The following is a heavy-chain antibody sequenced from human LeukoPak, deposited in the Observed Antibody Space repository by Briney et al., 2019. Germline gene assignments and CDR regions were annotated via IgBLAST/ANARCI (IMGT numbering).Heavy chain of an antibody. D-gene: IGHD3-9*01. V-gene: IGHV1-24*01. CDR3: ATATIDTISSRDYYYYYGTDV. J-gene: IGHJ6*02. CDR2: FDPEDGET. CDR1: GYTLTELP. Sequence: ASVKVSCKVSGYTLTELPMHWVRQAPGKGLEWMGGFDPEDGETIYAQKFQGRVTMTEDTSTDTAYMELSSLRSEDTAVYYCATATIDTISSRDYYYYYGTDVWGQGTTVTVSS.